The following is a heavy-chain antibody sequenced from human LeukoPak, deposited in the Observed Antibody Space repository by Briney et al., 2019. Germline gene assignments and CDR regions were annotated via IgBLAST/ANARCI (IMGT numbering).Heavy chain of an antibody. J-gene: IGHJ5*02. V-gene: IGHV4-61*05. Sequence: SETLSLTCTVSGGSISSSSYYWSWIRQPPGKGLEWIGYIYHSGSTNYNPSLKSRVTISVDTSKNEFSLKLSSVTAADTAVYYCASSPVGYCSGGSCPNWFDPWGQGTLVTVSS. CDR1: GGSISSSSYY. CDR2: IYHSGST. D-gene: IGHD2-15*01. CDR3: ASSPVGYCSGGSCPNWFDP.